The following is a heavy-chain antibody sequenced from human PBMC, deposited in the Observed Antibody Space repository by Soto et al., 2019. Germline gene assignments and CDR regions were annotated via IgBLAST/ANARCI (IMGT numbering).Heavy chain of an antibody. D-gene: IGHD3-22*01. CDR3: AGLFPYVSSGYHLNY. Sequence: ASVKVSCKASGGTFSSYAISWVRQAPGQGLEWMGRIIPIFGIANYAQKFQGRVTITADKSTSTAYMELSSLRSEDTAVFYCAGLFPYVSSGYHLNYLGQGTLVTVSS. CDR1: GGTFSSYA. V-gene: IGHV1-69*04. J-gene: IGHJ4*02. CDR2: IIPIFGIA.